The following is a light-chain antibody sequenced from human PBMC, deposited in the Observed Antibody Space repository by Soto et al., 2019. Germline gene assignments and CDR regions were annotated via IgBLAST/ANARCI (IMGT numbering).Light chain of an antibody. CDR3: QQRSNWPVT. CDR1: QSVNNF. V-gene: IGKV3-11*01. J-gene: IGKJ5*01. CDR2: DAS. Sequence: ELVLTQSPATLSLSPGERATLSCRASQSVNNFLAWYRQKPGQAPRLIIYDASNSATGIPARFSGSGSGTDITLTISSLEPEDFALYYCQQRSNWPVTFGQGTRLEIK.